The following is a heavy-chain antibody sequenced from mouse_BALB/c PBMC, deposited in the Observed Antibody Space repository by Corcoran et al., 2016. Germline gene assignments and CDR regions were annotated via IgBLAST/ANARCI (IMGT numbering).Heavy chain of an antibody. CDR1: GFNIKDTY. CDR3: ARWDWYFDV. CDR2: IDPANVNT. J-gene: IGHJ1*01. V-gene: IGHV14-3*02. Sequence: EVQLQQSGAELVKPGASVKLSCTASGFNIKDTYMHWVKQRPEQGLEWIGRIDPANVNTKYDPKFQGKATITADTSSNTAYLQLSSLTSEDTAVYYCARWDWYFDVWGAGTTVTVSS.